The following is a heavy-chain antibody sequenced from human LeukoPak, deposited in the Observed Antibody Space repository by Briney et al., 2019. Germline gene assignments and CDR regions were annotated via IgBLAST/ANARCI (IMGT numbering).Heavy chain of an antibody. Sequence: ASVKVSCKASGYTFTSYDITWVRQAPGQGLEWMGWISAYNGNTNYAQKLQGRVTMTTDTSTSTAYMGLRSLRSDDTAVYYCARLRQQLVPDYWGQGTLVTVSS. CDR1: GYTFTSYD. V-gene: IGHV1-18*04. D-gene: IGHD6-13*01. J-gene: IGHJ4*02. CDR3: ARLRQQLVPDY. CDR2: ISAYNGNT.